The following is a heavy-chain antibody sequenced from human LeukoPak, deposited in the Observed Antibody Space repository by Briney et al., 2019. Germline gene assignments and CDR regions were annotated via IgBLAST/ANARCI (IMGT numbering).Heavy chain of an antibody. CDR2: IIPIFGTA. Sequence: SVKVSCRASGGTFSSYAISWVRQAPGQGLEWMGGIIPIFGTANYAQEFQGRVTITADESTSTAYMELSSLRSEDTAVYYCARGEYYYDSSGYEYGMDVWGQGTTVTVSS. CDR3: ARGEYYYDSSGYEYGMDV. D-gene: IGHD3-22*01. J-gene: IGHJ6*02. CDR1: GGTFSSYA. V-gene: IGHV1-69*13.